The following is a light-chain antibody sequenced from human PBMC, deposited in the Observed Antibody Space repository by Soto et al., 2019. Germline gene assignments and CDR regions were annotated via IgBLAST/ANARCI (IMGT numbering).Light chain of an antibody. V-gene: IGLV2-14*01. CDR3: ISYTSSSTWV. CDR1: SSDIGGYNY. Sequence: QSVLAQPASVSGSPGQSITISCTGTSSDIGGYNYVSWYQQHPGKAPKLMIYEVSNRPSGVSDRFSGSRSGNTASLTISGLQAEDESDYYCISYTSSSTWVFGG. CDR2: EVS. J-gene: IGLJ3*02.